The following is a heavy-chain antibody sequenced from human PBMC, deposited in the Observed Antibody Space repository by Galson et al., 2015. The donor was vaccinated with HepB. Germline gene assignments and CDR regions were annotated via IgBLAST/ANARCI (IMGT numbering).Heavy chain of an antibody. CDR2: ISKDGSNK. Sequence: SLRLSCAASGFTFSSYGMHWVRQAPGKGLEWVAVISKDGSNKYYADSVKGRFTISRDNSKNTLYLQMNSLRAEDTAVYYCAKDASRDYYGSSVYYNAYYYYGMDVWGQGTTVTVSS. CDR1: GFTFSSYG. CDR3: AKDASRDYYGSSVYYNAYYYYGMDV. V-gene: IGHV3-30*18. J-gene: IGHJ6*02. D-gene: IGHD3-22*01.